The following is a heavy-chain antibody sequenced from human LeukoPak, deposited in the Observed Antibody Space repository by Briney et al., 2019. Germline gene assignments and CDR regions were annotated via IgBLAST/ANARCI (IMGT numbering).Heavy chain of an antibody. D-gene: IGHD5-18*01. J-gene: IGHJ6*02. Sequence: GESLKTSCKGSGYSFTSYWIGWVRQMPGKGLEWMGIIYPGDSDTRYSPSFQGQVTISADKSISTAYLQWSSLKASDTAMYYCARQNTAMVKYYYYGMDVWGQGTTVTVSS. CDR3: ARQNTAMVKYYYYGMDV. CDR2: IYPGDSDT. CDR1: GYSFTSYW. V-gene: IGHV5-51*01.